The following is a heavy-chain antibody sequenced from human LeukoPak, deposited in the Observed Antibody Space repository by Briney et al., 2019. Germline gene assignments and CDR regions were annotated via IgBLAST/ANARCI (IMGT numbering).Heavy chain of an antibody. CDR3: ARGRGYSGYDPFDY. D-gene: IGHD5-12*01. V-gene: IGHV4-61*01. Sequence: SDTLSLTCTLSGRSVSSGSYYWSWIRQPPGKGLEWIGYIYYSGSTNYNPSLKSRVTISVDTSKNQFSLKLSSVTAADTAVYYCARGRGYSGYDPFDYWGQGTLVTVSS. J-gene: IGHJ4*02. CDR2: IYYSGST. CDR1: GRSVSSGSYY.